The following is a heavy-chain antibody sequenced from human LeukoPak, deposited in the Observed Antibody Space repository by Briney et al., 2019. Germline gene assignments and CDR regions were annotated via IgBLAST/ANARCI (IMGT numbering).Heavy chain of an antibody. D-gene: IGHD2-2*01. Sequence: PGGSLRLSCAASGFTFSTYGMHWVRQAPGKGLEWVAFIDYGGSYKYYADSAKGRFTISRDNSRNTLYLQMNSLRVEDTAVYYCARTIQPALDYWGQGTLVTVSS. CDR1: GFTFSTYG. CDR3: ARTIQPALDY. J-gene: IGHJ4*02. V-gene: IGHV3-30*19. CDR2: IDYGGSYK.